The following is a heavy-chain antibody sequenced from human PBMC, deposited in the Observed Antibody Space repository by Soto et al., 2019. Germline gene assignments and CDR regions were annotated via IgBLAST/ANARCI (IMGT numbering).Heavy chain of an antibody. V-gene: IGHV1-69*13. J-gene: IGHJ5*02. Sequence: ASVKVSCKASGGTFSSYTISWVRQAPGQGLEWMGGIIPIFGTANYAQKFQGRVTITADESTSTAYMELSSLRSEDTAVYYCAFLEGYNWNHWGQGTLVTASS. CDR3: AFLEGYNWNH. D-gene: IGHD1-20*01. CDR2: IIPIFGTA. CDR1: GGTFSSYT.